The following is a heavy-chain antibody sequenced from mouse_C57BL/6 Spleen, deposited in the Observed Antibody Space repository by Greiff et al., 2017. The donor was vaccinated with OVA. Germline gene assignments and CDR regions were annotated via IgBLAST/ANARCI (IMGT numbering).Heavy chain of an antibody. V-gene: IGHV6-3*01. D-gene: IGHD1-1*01. CDR3: TAYGSSHGWYFDV. CDR1: GFTFSNYW. CDR2: IRLKSDNYAT. J-gene: IGHJ1*03. Sequence: EVQLQQSGGGLVQPGGSMKLSCVASGFTFSNYWMNWVRQSPEKGLEWVAQIRLKSDNYATHYAESVKGRFTISRDDSKSSVYLQMNNLRAEDTGIYYGTAYGSSHGWYFDVWGTGTTVTVSS.